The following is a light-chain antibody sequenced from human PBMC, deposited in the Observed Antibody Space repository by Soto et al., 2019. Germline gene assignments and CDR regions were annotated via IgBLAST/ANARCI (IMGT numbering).Light chain of an antibody. CDR3: SSYTSSSTPYV. Sequence: QSVLTQPASVSGSPGQAITIPCTGSSSDIGAYDYVSWYQQRSVKAPKLMIFDVTNRPSGVSDRFSGSKSGNTASLTISGLQTEDEADYYCSSYTSSSTPYVFGTGTKVTVL. CDR2: DVT. V-gene: IGLV2-14*01. J-gene: IGLJ1*01. CDR1: SSDIGAYDY.